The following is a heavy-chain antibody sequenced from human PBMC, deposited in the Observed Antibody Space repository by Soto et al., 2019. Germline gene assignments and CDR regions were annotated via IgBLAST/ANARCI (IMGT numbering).Heavy chain of an antibody. CDR3: AKNRYGGFKVYFDY. V-gene: IGHV3-30*18. Sequence: GGSLRLSCAASGFTFSSYGMHWVRQAPGKGLEWVAVISYDGSNKYYADSVKGRFTISRDNSKNTLYLQMNSLRAEDTAVYYWAKNRYGGFKVYFDYWGQGTLVTVSS. D-gene: IGHD1-26*01. CDR1: GFTFSSYG. J-gene: IGHJ4*02. CDR2: ISYDGSNK.